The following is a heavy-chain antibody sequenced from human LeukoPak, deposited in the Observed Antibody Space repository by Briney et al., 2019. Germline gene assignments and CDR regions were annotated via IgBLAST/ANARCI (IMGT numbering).Heavy chain of an antibody. CDR2: ILHDEK. CDR3: ARYCSGGCYSGVDY. D-gene: IGHD2-15*01. V-gene: IGHV3-33*05. J-gene: IGHJ4*02. Sequence: RSGRSLRLSCAASGFTFSSFGMHWVRQAPGGGLEWVALILHDEKHYADSVKGRFTISRDNSKNTLYLQMDSLRAEDTAVYYCARYCSGGCYSGVDYWGQGTLVTVSS. CDR1: GFTFSSFG.